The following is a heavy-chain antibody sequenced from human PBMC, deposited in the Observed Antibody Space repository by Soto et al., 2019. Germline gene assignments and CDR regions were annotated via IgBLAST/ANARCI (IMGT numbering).Heavy chain of an antibody. V-gene: IGHV4-31*03. Sequence: QVQLQESGPGLVKPSQTLSVTCTVSGGSISSGGYYWSWIRPHPGKGQEWFGYTFYSGSTYYNPSLKSRLTISVDTSKNQFSLKLSSVTAADTAVYYCARSPEATVTAFDYWGQGTLVTVSP. CDR3: ARSPEATVTAFDY. D-gene: IGHD4-17*01. CDR1: GGSISSGGYY. J-gene: IGHJ4*02. CDR2: TFYSGST.